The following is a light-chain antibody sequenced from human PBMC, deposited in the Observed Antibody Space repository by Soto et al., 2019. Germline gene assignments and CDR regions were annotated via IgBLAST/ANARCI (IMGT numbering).Light chain of an antibody. CDR1: QGISSY. J-gene: IGKJ4*01. CDR2: AAS. V-gene: IGKV1-39*01. Sequence: DIQLTQSPSFLSASVGDKVTITCRASQGISSYLAWYQQKPGKAPKLLIYAASTLQSGVPSRFSGSGSGTDFTLTISSLQPEELATYYCQQSYSPRFTGGGGNKGDI. CDR3: QQSYSPRFT.